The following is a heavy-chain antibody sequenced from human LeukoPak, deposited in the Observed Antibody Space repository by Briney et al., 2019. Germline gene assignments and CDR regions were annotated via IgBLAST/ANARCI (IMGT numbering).Heavy chain of an antibody. CDR1: GGTFSSYA. D-gene: IGHD5-24*01. Sequence: SVKVSCKASGGTFSSYAISWVRQAPGQGLEWMGRIIPILGIANYARKFQGRVTITADKSTSTVYMELSSLRSEDTAVYYCARGPTRHAYNYVWFDYWSQGTLVTVSS. CDR3: ARGPTRHAYNYVWFDY. V-gene: IGHV1-69*04. J-gene: IGHJ4*02. CDR2: IIPILGIA.